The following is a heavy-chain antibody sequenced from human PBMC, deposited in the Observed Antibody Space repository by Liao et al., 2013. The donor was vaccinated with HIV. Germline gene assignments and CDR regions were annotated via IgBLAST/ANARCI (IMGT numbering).Heavy chain of an antibody. CDR2: VYTSGS. V-gene: IGHV4-4*07. CDR1: GGSISSYY. CDR3: ATDSSGWVGH. Sequence: QVQLQESGPGLVKPSETLTLTCSVSGGSISSYYWTWIRQSAGKGLEWIGRVYTSGSVYNPSLKRRVIMSVDRFKSQFSLKLTSVTAADTAVYYCATDSSGWVGHWGQGTLVTVSP. J-gene: IGHJ5*02. D-gene: IGHD6-19*01.